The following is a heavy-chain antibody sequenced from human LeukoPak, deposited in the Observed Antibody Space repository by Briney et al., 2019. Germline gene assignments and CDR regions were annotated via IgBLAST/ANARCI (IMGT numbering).Heavy chain of an antibody. CDR1: GDTFTDYY. CDR2: INANSGGT. Sequence: ASVKVSCKASGDTFTDYYMHWVRQAPGQGLEWMGWINANSGGTNYAQKFRGRVTMTRDTPVNTVYMELSRLTSDDTAVYYCARDKNWGPDYWGQGTLVIVSS. CDR3: ARDKNWGPDY. D-gene: IGHD7-27*01. J-gene: IGHJ4*02. V-gene: IGHV1-2*02.